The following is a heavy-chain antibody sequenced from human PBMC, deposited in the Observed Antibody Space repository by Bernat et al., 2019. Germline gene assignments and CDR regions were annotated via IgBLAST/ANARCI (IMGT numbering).Heavy chain of an antibody. V-gene: IGHV4-39*02. CDR1: GGSISSSSYY. CDR2: FYYTGGT. Sequence: QLQLQESGPGLVKPSETLSLTCPVSGGSISSSSYYWGWIRQAPGKGLEWVGSFYYTGGTYYNPSLHSRVTMSVDTSKNQFSLKLSSVTAADTAVYYCARDSRRYSWFDPWGQGTLVTVSS. CDR3: ARDSRRYSWFDP. J-gene: IGHJ5*02.